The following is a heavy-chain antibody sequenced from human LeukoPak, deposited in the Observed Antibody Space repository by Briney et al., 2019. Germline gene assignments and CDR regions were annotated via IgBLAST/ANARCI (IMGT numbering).Heavy chain of an antibody. Sequence: GGPLRLSCAASGFTFSSYAMSWVRQAPGKGLECVSAISGSGRRTYYADSVKGRFTISRDNSKNTLYLQMNSLRAEDTAVYYCARYPGGYCSGGSCYSGYYYYYMDVWGKGTTVTISS. J-gene: IGHJ6*03. CDR3: ARYPGGYCSGGSCYSGYYYYYMDV. D-gene: IGHD2-15*01. CDR1: GFTFSSYA. V-gene: IGHV3-23*01. CDR2: ISGSGRRT.